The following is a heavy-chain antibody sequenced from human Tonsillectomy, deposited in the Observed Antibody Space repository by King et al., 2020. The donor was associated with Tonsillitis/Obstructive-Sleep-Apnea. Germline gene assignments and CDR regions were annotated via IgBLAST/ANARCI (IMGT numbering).Heavy chain of an antibody. D-gene: IGHD1-26*01. CDR3: ARDPYSGIDGAFDI. CDR1: GITFSSYW. Sequence: VQLVESGGGLVQPGGSLRLSCAASGITFSSYWMTWVRQAPGKGLEWVANIKQDGSEKYYVDSVKGRFTISRDNAKNSLYLQMNSLTAEDTAVYYCARDPYSGIDGAFDIWGQGTLVTVSS. V-gene: IGHV3-7*01. J-gene: IGHJ3*02. CDR2: IKQDGSEK.